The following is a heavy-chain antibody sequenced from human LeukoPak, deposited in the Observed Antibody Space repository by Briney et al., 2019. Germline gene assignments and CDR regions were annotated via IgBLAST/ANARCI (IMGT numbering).Heavy chain of an antibody. CDR2: IIGSSGST. Sequence: GGSLRLSCAVSGFIFTNYAMSWVRQAPGKGLEWVSVIIGSSGSTFYADSVKGRFTISRDKSKNTLYLQMNSLRAEDTAVYYCAKGGSAQRNFDYWGQGTLVTVSS. CDR3: AKGGSAQRNFDY. V-gene: IGHV3-23*01. CDR1: GFIFTNYA. D-gene: IGHD2-15*01. J-gene: IGHJ4*02.